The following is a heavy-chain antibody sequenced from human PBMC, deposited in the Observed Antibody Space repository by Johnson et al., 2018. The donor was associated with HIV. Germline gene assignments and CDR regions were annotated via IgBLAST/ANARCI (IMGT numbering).Heavy chain of an antibody. CDR3: ARLFTRDDAFDM. CDR1: GFTLSNYG. V-gene: IGHV3-30*19. J-gene: IGHJ3*02. Sequence: QVQLVESGGGVVQPGGSLRLPCVASGFTLSNYGMHWVRQAPGKGLEWVAVISYDGSNKYYADSVKGRFTISRDNSKNTLYLQMNSLRAEDTALYYCARLFTRDDAFDMWGQGTTVTVSS. CDR2: ISYDGSNK.